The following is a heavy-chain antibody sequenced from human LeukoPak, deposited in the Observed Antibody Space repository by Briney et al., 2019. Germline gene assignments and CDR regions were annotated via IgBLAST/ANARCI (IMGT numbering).Heavy chain of an antibody. CDR2: SNYSGGT. CDR1: GGSISSYY. CDR3: WSLSHYGAYGPEDY. J-gene: IGHJ4*02. V-gene: IGHV4-34*01. D-gene: IGHD4-17*01. Sequence: SETLSLTCTVSGGSISSYYWSWSRQHPRKRLEWIGESNYSGGTISNPSLMSRGTTSIDTSKNKHFLRMITVATAATAVYFCWSLSHYGAYGPEDYWGQGTLVTVSS.